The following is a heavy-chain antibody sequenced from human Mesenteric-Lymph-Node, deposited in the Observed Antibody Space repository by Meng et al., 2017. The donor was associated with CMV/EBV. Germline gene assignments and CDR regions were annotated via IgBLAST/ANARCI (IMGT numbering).Heavy chain of an antibody. CDR2: IYYSGST. Sequence: GSLRLSCTVSGGSISSYYWSWIRQPPGKGLEWIGYIYYSGSTNYNPSLKSRVTISVDTSKNQFSLKLSSVTAADTAVYYCARAPHYCSSTSCLHYYSYGMDVWGQGTTVTVSS. J-gene: IGHJ6*02. D-gene: IGHD2-2*01. CDR1: GGSISSYY. CDR3: ARAPHYCSSTSCLHYYSYGMDV. V-gene: IGHV4-59*08.